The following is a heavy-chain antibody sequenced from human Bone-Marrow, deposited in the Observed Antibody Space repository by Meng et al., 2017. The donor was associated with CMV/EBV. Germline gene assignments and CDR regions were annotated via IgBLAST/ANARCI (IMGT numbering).Heavy chain of an antibody. CDR3: ARGMRYDWNHYNFDY. V-gene: IGHV4-34*01. CDR2: INHSGST. J-gene: IGHJ4*02. Sequence: SETLSLTCAVYGGSFSGYYWSWIRQPPGKGLEWIGEINHSGSTNYNPSLKSRVTISVDTSKNQFSLKLSSVTAADTAVYYCARGMRYDWNHYNFDYWGQGPLVTGSS. CDR1: GGSFSGYY. D-gene: IGHD1-14*01.